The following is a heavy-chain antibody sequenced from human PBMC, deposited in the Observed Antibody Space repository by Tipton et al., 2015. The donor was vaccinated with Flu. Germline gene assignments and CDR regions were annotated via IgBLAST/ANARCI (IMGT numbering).Heavy chain of an antibody. J-gene: IGHJ4*02. CDR1: SGSIRSTNYF. Sequence: TLSLTCAVSSGSIRSTNYFCAWIRQPPGKRLELIGSIYPSGTTYYNPSLKSRVIISVDTSKKQFSLKLRSVTAADTAVYYCARLSYYDVDLRNFYFDYWGLGALVTVSS. CDR2: IYPSGTT. D-gene: IGHD3-10*02. V-gene: IGHV4-39*01. CDR3: ARLSYYDVDLRNFYFDY.